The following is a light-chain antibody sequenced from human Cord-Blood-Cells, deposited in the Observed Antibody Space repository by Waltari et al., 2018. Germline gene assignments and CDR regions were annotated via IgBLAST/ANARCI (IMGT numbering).Light chain of an antibody. CDR3: CSYAGSSTV. Sequence: QPALTQPASVSGSPGHSITISCTASRRLVGRYTLVSWYQQHPGKDPKLMIYEGSKRPSGVYNRCSGSKSGNTASLTISGLQAEDEADYYCCSYAGSSTVFGGGTKLTVL. V-gene: IGLV2-23*01. CDR2: EGS. J-gene: IGLJ3*02. CDR1: RRLVGRYTL.